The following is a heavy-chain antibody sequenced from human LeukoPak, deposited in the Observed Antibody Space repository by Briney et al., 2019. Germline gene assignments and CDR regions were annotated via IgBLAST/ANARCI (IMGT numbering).Heavy chain of an antibody. D-gene: IGHD3-10*01. CDR3: AKVWFGELLDRNYYFDY. Sequence: GGSLRLSCAASGFTFSSYAMSWVRQAPGKGLEWVSAISGSGGSTYYADSVKGRFTISRDNSKNTLYLQMNSLRAEDTAVYYCAKVWFGELLDRNYYFDYWGQGTLVTVSS. CDR1: GFTFSSYA. CDR2: ISGSGGST. J-gene: IGHJ4*02. V-gene: IGHV3-23*01.